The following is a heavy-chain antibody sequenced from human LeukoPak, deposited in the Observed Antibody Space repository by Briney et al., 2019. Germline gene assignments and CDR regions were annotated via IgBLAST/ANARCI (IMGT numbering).Heavy chain of an antibody. D-gene: IGHD6-13*01. CDR2: INPNSGGT. Sequence: GASVKVSCKASGGTFSSYAISWVRQAPGQGLEWMGRINPNSGGTNYAQKFQGRVTMTRDTSISTAYMELSRLRSDDTAAYYCARGGGGPAAALDYWGQGTLVTVSS. J-gene: IGHJ4*02. CDR3: ARGGGGPAAALDY. V-gene: IGHV1-2*06. CDR1: GGTFSSYA.